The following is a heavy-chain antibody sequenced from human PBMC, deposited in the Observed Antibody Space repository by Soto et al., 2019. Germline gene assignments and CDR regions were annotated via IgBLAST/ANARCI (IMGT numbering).Heavy chain of an antibody. V-gene: IGHV3-33*01. D-gene: IGHD1-1*01. Sequence: PGGSLRLSCAASGFTFSNYDMHWVRQAPGKGLEWVAIIWFDESNKYYADSVKGRFTISRDNSKNTLYLQMNSLRAEDTALYFCAREHSTVAPYFDYWGQGTLVTVSS. J-gene: IGHJ4*02. CDR3: AREHSTVAPYFDY. CDR1: GFTFSNYD. CDR2: IWFDESNK.